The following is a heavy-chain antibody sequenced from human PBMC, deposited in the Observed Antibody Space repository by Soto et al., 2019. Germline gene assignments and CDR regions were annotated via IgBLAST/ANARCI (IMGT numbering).Heavy chain of an antibody. D-gene: IGHD4-17*01. CDR3: ARLDTVTTLDY. V-gene: IGHV4-34*01. Sequence: SETLSLTCAVYGGSFSGYYWSWIRQPPGKGLEWIGEINHSGSTNYNPSLKSRVTISVDTSKNQFSLKLSSVTAADTAVYYCARLDTVTTLDYWRQGTLVTAPQ. J-gene: IGHJ4*02. CDR2: INHSGST. CDR1: GGSFSGYY.